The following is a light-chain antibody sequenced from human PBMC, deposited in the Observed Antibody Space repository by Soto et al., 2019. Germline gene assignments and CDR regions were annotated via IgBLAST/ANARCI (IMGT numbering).Light chain of an antibody. J-gene: IGKJ2*01. CDR3: QQYNSYPYT. CDR2: KAS. CDR1: QSISCW. V-gene: IGKV1-5*03. Sequence: DIQMTQSPSTLSASVGDRVTITCRASQSISCWLAWYQQKPGKAPKLLIYKASSLESGVPSRFSGSGSGTEFTLTISSLQPDDFATYYCQQYNSYPYTFGQGTQLEIK.